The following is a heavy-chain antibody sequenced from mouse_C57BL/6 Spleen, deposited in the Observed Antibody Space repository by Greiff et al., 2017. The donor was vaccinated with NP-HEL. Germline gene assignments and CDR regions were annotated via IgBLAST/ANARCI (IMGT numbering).Heavy chain of an antibody. Sequence: VQLKQSEGGLVQPGSSMKLSCTASGFTFSDYYMAWVRQVPEKGLEWVANINYDGSSTYYLDSLKSRFIISRDNAKNILYLQMSSLKSEDTATYDCAREYYGSSYGWYFDVWGTGTTVTVSS. J-gene: IGHJ1*03. CDR2: INYDGSST. D-gene: IGHD1-1*01. V-gene: IGHV5-16*01. CDR3: AREYYGSSYGWYFDV. CDR1: GFTFSDYY.